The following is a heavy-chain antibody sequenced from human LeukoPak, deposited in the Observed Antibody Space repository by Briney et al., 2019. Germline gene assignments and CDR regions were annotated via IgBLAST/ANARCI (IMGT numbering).Heavy chain of an antibody. J-gene: IGHJ4*02. Sequence: ASVKVSCRASGYTFTSYGISWVRQAPGQGLEWMGWISAYNGNTNYAQKLQGRVTMTTDTSTSTAYMELRSLRSDDTAVYYCARWSLGPYYFDYWGQGTLVTVSS. V-gene: IGHV1-18*01. CDR3: ARWSLGPYYFDY. CDR2: ISAYNGNT. CDR1: GYTFTSYG.